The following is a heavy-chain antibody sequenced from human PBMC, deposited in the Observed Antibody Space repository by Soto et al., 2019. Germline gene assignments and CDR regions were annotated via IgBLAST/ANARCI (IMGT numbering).Heavy chain of an antibody. J-gene: IGHJ6*02. CDR2: IYYSGST. CDR1: GGSISSGGYS. Sequence: SETLSLTCAVSGGSISSGGYSWSWIRQPPGKGLEWIGSIYYSGSTYYNPSLNSRVTVSVDTSKNQFSLKVTSVTAAGTAVYYCARLHGYCISSSCHGHYAMDVWGQGTTVT. CDR3: ARLHGYCISSSCHGHYAMDV. D-gene: IGHD2-2*01. V-gene: IGHV4-39*01.